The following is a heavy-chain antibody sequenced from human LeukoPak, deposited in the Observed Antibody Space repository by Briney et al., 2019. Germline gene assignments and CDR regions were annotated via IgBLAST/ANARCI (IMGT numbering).Heavy chain of an antibody. V-gene: IGHV4-59*01. CDR1: GGSISSYY. D-gene: IGHD1-26*01. J-gene: IGHJ3*02. CDR2: IYYSGST. Sequence: PSETLSLTCTVSGGSISSYYWSWIRQPPGKGLEWIGYIYYSGSTNYNPSLKSRVTISVDTSKNQFSLKLSSVTAADTAVYYCASRGVGAHPNAFDIWGQGTMVTVSS. CDR3: ASRGVGAHPNAFDI.